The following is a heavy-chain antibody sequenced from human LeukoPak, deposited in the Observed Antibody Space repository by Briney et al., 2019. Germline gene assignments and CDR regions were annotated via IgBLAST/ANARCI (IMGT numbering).Heavy chain of an antibody. CDR3: ARVYGSGSYSWGYFDY. D-gene: IGHD3-10*01. V-gene: IGHV3-11*06. Sequence: GGSLRLSCAASGFTFSDYYMSWIRQAPGKGLEWVSYISSSSSYTNYADSVKGRFTISRDNAKNSLYLQMNSLRAEDTAVYYRARVYGSGSYSWGYFDYWGQGTLVTVSS. J-gene: IGHJ4*02. CDR2: ISSSSSYT. CDR1: GFTFSDYY.